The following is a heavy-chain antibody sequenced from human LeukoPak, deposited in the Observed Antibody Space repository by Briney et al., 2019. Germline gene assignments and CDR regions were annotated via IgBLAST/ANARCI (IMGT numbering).Heavy chain of an antibody. J-gene: IGHJ4*02. D-gene: IGHD4-11*01. Sequence: GGSLRLSCAASGFTFSNYAMSWVRQAPGKGLEWVSAISGSGGSTYYADSVKGRFTISRDNSKNMLYLQMNSLRAEDTAVYYCAKAPYFDAGTVNFDYWGQGTLVTVSS. CDR2: ISGSGGST. CDR1: GFTFSNYA. CDR3: AKAPYFDAGTVNFDY. V-gene: IGHV3-23*01.